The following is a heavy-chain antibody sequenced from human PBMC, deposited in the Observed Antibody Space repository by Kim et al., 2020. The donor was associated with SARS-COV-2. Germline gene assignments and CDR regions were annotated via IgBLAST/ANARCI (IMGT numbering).Heavy chain of an antibody. CDR2: ISSSGSTI. Sequence: GGSLRLSCAASGFTFSSYEMNWVRQAPGKGLEWVSYISSSGSTIYYADSVKGRFTISRDNAKNSLYLQMNSLRAEDTAVYYCARDHSGYSGIRWLGHYYGMDVWGQGTTVTVSS. CDR3: ARDHSGYSGIRWLGHYYGMDV. D-gene: IGHD5-12*01. J-gene: IGHJ6*02. CDR1: GFTFSSYE. V-gene: IGHV3-48*03.